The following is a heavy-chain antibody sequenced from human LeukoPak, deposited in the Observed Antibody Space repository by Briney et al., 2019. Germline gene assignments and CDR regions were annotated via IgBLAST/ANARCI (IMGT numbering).Heavy chain of an antibody. D-gene: IGHD5-18*01. CDR1: GFTFSGHW. Sequence: GGSLRLSCAASGFTFSGHWMSWVRQTPAKGLEWVAHMNGDGSQIYYMDFVKGRFTISRDNAKNSLYLQMNGLRAEDTAVYYCASLYSYGFPVPFDYWGQGTLVTVSS. V-gene: IGHV3-7*01. J-gene: IGHJ4*02. CDR3: ASLYSYGFPVPFDY. CDR2: MNGDGSQI.